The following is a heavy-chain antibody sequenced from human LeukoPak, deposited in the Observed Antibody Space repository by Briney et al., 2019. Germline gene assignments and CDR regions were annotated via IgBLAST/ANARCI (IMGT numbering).Heavy chain of an antibody. CDR3: AIFTMQGASSRCDI. V-gene: IGHV3-72*01. CDR1: GLTCSDHY. Sequence: GGSLRLSCTASGLTCSDHYMDWVRQAPGKGLEWVGRSRNKVKGYTTEYAASVKGRFTISRDDSKNSVYVQMNSLKTEDTAVYSCAIFTMQGASSRCDIWGQGTMVTVSS. J-gene: IGHJ3*02. CDR2: SRNKVKGYTT. D-gene: IGHD3-3*01.